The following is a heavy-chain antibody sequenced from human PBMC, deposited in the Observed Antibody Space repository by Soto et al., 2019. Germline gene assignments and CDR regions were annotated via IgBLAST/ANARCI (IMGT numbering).Heavy chain of an antibody. CDR3: ARETAVAARMRNWSDP. D-gene: IGHD6-19*01. CDR2: INHSGST. J-gene: IGHJ5*02. Sequence: SETLSLTCAVYGGSFSGYYWSWIRQPPGKGLEWIGEINHSGSTNYNPSLKSRVTISVDTSKNQFSLKLSSVTAADTAVYYCARETAVAARMRNWSDPWGQGTLVTVSS. V-gene: IGHV4-34*01. CDR1: GGSFSGYY.